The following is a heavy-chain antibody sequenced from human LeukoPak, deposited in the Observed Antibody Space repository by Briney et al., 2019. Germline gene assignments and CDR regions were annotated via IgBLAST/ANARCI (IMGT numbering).Heavy chain of an antibody. CDR2: INHSGST. V-gene: IGHV4-34*01. CDR3: ARGQVKWTREYYFDY. J-gene: IGHJ4*02. D-gene: IGHD1-26*01. CDR1: GGSFSGYY. Sequence: PSETLSLTCAVYGGSFSGYYWSWIRQPPGKGLEWIGEINHSGSTNYNPSLKSRVTISVDTSKNQFSLKLSSVTAADTAVYYCARGQVKWTREYYFDYWGQGTLVTVSS.